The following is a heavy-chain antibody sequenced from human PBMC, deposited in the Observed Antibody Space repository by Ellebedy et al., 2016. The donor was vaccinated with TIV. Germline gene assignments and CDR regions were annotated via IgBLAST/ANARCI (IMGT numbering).Heavy chain of an antibody. V-gene: IGHV4-59*01. CDR3: ARDPRGDYGMDV. CDR1: GASISSFY. CDR2: IYNSGRT. Sequence: SETLSLTCTVSGASISSFYWSWIRQPPGKGLEWIGYIYNSGRTDYNPSLKSRVTISAGTSKNQFSLKLISVTAADTAVYYCARDPRGDYGMDVWGQGTTVTVFS. J-gene: IGHJ6*02.